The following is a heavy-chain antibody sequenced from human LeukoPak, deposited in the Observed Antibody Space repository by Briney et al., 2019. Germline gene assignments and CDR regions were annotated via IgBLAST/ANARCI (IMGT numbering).Heavy chain of an antibody. CDR1: GYTFTSYG. D-gene: IGHD3-3*01. CDR3: ARDLWRFLEWRPLYNWFDP. J-gene: IGHJ5*02. V-gene: IGHV1-18*01. CDR2: ISAYNGNT. Sequence: ASVKVSCKASGYTFTSYGISWVRQAPGQGLEWMGWISAYNGNTNYAQKLQGRVTMTTDTSTSTAYMELRSLRSDDTAVYYCARDLWRFLEWRPLYNWFDPWGQGTLVTVSS.